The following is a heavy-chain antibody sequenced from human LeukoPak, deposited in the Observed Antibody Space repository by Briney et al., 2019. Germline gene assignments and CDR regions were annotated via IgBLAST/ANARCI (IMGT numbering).Heavy chain of an antibody. D-gene: IGHD4-17*01. CDR2: ISYDGSNK. CDR1: GFTFSSYG. V-gene: IGHV3-30*18. Sequence: PGGSLRLSCAASGFTFSSYGMHWVRQAPGKGLEWVAVISYDGSNKYYADSVKGRFTISRDNSKNTLYLQMNSLRAEDTAVYYCAKDGRGYGDLYWGQGTLVTVSS. CDR3: AKDGRGYGDLY. J-gene: IGHJ4*02.